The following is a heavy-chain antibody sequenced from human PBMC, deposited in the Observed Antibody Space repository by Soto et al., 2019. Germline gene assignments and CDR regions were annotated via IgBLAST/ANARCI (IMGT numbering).Heavy chain of an antibody. Sequence: ASVKVSCKASGGTFSSYAISWVRQAPGQGLEWMGGIIPIFGTANYAQKFQGRVTITADKSTSTAYMELSSLRSEDTAVYYCARGGGAYSSSTYIDYWGQGTLVTVSS. CDR1: GGTFSSYA. CDR2: IIPIFGTA. D-gene: IGHD6-6*01. V-gene: IGHV1-69*06. CDR3: ARGGGAYSSSTYIDY. J-gene: IGHJ4*02.